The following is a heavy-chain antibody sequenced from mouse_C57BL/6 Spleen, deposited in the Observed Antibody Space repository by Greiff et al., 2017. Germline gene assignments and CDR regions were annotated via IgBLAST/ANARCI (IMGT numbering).Heavy chain of an antibody. Sequence: QVQLKQSGPELVKPGASVKISCKASGYAFSSSWMNWVKQRPGKGLEWIGRIYPGDGDTNYNGKFKGKATLTADKSSSTAYMQLSSLTSEDSAVYFCALDYDGYFFACWGQGTLVTVSA. J-gene: IGHJ3*01. V-gene: IGHV1-82*01. CDR2: IYPGDGDT. CDR3: ALDYDGYFFAC. D-gene: IGHD2-3*01. CDR1: GYAFSSSW.